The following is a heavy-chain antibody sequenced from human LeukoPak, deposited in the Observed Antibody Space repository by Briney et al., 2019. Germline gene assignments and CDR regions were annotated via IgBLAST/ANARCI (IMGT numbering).Heavy chain of an antibody. CDR2: ISAYNGNT. J-gene: IGHJ4*02. CDR3: ARASEYSTSWPRDY. CDR1: GYTFTSYG. V-gene: IGHV1-18*01. Sequence: GASVKVSCKASGYTFTSYGISWVRQAPGQGLEWMGWISAYNGNTNYAQKLQGRVTMTTDTSTSTAYMELRSLRSDDTAVYYCARASEYSTSWPRDYWGQGTLVTVPS. D-gene: IGHD6-13*01.